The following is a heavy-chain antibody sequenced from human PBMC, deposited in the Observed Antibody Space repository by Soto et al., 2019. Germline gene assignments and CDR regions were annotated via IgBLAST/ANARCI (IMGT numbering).Heavy chain of an antibody. J-gene: IGHJ5*02. V-gene: IGHV1-18*01. CDR1: GYTFTSYG. Sequence: ASVKVSCKASGYTFTSYGISWVRQAPGQGLEWMGWISAYNGNTNYAQKLQGRVTMTTDTSTSTAYMELRSLRSDDTAVYYCARDRIPINGTTRWFDPWGQGTLVTVSS. CDR2: ISAYNGNT. CDR3: ARDRIPINGTTRWFDP. D-gene: IGHD1-7*01.